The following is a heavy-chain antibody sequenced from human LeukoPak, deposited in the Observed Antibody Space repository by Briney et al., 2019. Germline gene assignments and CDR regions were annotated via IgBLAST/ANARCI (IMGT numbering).Heavy chain of an antibody. Sequence: PGGSLRLSCAASGFTFSSYGMHWVRQAPGKGLEYVSAISSDGYSTFYANSVKGRLTISRDNSKSTLYLQMGSLRAEDMAVYYCARVQNMGTYDYWGQGTLVTVSS. CDR3: ARVQNMGTYDY. CDR2: ISSDGYST. V-gene: IGHV3-64*01. J-gene: IGHJ4*02. CDR1: GFTFSSYG.